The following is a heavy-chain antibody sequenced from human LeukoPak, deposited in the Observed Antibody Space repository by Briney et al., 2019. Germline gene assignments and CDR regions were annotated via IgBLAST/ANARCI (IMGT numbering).Heavy chain of an antibody. D-gene: IGHD3-3*01. Sequence: SVKVSCKASGGTFSSYAISWVRQAPGQGLEWMGRIIPIFGTANYAQKFQGRVTITTDESTSTAYVELSSLRSEDTAVYYCARSSVAISTGIKVDYWGQGTLVTVSS. CDR3: ARSSVAISTGIKVDY. V-gene: IGHV1-69*05. J-gene: IGHJ4*02. CDR1: GGTFSSYA. CDR2: IIPIFGTA.